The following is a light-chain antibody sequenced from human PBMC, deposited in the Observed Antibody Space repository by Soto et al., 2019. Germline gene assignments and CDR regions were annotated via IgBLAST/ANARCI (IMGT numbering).Light chain of an antibody. J-gene: IGLJ1*01. V-gene: IGLV2-14*01. CDR1: SSDVGSYNY. CDR3: SSYTSGSTLCV. CDR2: ASS. Sequence: QSALTQPASVSGSPGQSITISCTGTSSDVGSYNYVSWYQHHPGKAPRLMIYASSNRPSGVSHRFSGSRSGNTASLTISGLQAEDEADYYCSSYTSGSTLCVFGTGTKGTVL.